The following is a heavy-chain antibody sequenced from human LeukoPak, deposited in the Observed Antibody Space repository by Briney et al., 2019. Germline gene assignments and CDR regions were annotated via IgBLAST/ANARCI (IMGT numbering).Heavy chain of an antibody. Sequence: GGSLRLSCAASGFTFSSYAMSWVRQAPGKGLEWVSAIGDSGGSTYYADSVKGHFTISRDNSRNTLYLQMNSLRAEDTAIYYCAKYRYCTTTSCPGVFDYWGQGTLVTVSS. D-gene: IGHD2-2*01. J-gene: IGHJ4*02. CDR1: GFTFSSYA. V-gene: IGHV3-23*01. CDR2: IGDSGGST. CDR3: AKYRYCTTTSCPGVFDY.